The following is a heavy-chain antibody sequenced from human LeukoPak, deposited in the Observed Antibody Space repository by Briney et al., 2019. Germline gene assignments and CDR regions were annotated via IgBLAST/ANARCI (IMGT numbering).Heavy chain of an antibody. J-gene: IGHJ3*02. CDR1: GGSISSYY. Sequence: SETLSLTCTVSGGSISSYYWSWIRQPPGKGLEWIGYIYYSGSTNYNPSLKSRVTISVDTSKNQFSLKLSSATAADTAVYYCARVLLWFGEPDAFDIWGQGTMVTVSS. CDR3: ARVLLWFGEPDAFDI. CDR2: IYYSGST. D-gene: IGHD3-10*01. V-gene: IGHV4-59*01.